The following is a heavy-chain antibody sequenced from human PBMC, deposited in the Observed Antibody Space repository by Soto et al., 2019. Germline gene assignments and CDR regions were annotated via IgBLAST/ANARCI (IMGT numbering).Heavy chain of an antibody. Sequence: SVPVSRQASVGTFRSYTISWVGPAPAQGLAGMGRIIPILGIANYAQKFQGRVTITADKSTSKAYMELSSLRSEDTAVYYCARACSGGSCYSDYSYMDVWGKGTTVTVSS. CDR1: VGTFRSYT. D-gene: IGHD2-15*01. J-gene: IGHJ6*03. CDR3: ARACSGGSCYSDYSYMDV. V-gene: IGHV1-69*02. CDR2: IIPILGIA.